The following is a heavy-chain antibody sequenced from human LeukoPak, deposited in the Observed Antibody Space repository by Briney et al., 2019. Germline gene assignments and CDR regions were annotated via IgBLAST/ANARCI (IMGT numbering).Heavy chain of an antibody. J-gene: IGHJ4*02. Sequence: PGGSLRLSCAASGFTSSNYWMHWVRQVPGKGLVWVSRINSDGSTTNYADSVKGRFTISRDNAKNTLYLQMNSLRAEDTAVYFCARASTTVPNLLDNWGQGTLVTVSS. V-gene: IGHV3-74*01. CDR1: GFTSSNYW. CDR2: INSDGSTT. CDR3: ARASTTVPNLLDN. D-gene: IGHD4-17*01.